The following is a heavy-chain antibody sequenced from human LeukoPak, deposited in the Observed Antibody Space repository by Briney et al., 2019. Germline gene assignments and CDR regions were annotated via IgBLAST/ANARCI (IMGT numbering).Heavy chain of an antibody. CDR1: GFTFSSHA. CDR2: IRYDGSIK. CDR3: ARGYYGANPDAFDI. V-gene: IGHV3-30*02. Sequence: GGSLRLSCAASGFTFSSHAMHWVRQAPGKGLEWVAFIRYDGSIKYYPDSVKGRFTISRDNSKNTLYLQMNSLRAEDTAVYYCARGYYGANPDAFDIWGQGTMVTVSS. J-gene: IGHJ3*02. D-gene: IGHD3-10*01.